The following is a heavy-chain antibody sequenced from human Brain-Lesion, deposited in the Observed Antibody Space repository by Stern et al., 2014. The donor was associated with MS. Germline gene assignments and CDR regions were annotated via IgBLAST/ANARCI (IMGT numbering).Heavy chain of an antibody. V-gene: IGHV3-23*01. CDR3: AKWPHHIAVAGTRYFQH. D-gene: IGHD6-19*01. CDR1: GFSFSTYA. J-gene: IGHJ1*01. CDR2: IRGRGGTT. Sequence: EVQLLESGGGLVQPGGSLGLSCAASGFSFSTYAMSWVRQTPGKGLQWVSVIRGRGGTTYYADSVKGRFTISRDHSKNPLYLQMDSLRADDTAVYYCAKWPHHIAVAGTRYFQHWGQGTLVTVSS.